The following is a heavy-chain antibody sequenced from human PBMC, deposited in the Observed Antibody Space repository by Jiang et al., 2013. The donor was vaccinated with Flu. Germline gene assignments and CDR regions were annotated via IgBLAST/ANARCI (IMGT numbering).Heavy chain of an antibody. CDR2: IYYSGST. CDR1: GGSISSGGYY. Sequence: SGSGLVKPSQTLSLTCTVSGGSISSGGYYWSWIRQHPGKGLEWIGYIYYSGSTYYNPSLKSRVTISVDTSKNQFSLKLSSVTAADTAVYYCARSGYYLYYFDYWGQGTLVTVSS. D-gene: IGHD3-22*01. CDR3: ARSGYYLYYFDY. J-gene: IGHJ4*02. V-gene: IGHV4-31*03.